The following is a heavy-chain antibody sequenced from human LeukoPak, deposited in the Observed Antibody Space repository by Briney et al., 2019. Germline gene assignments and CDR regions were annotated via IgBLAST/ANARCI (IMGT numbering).Heavy chain of an antibody. CDR2: IYYSGST. CDR1: GGSISSGGYY. V-gene: IGHV4-31*03. D-gene: IGHD5-12*01. Sequence: SGTLSLTCTVSGGSISSGGYYWSWIRQHPGKGLEWIGYIYYSGSTYYNPSLKSRVTISVDTSENQFSLKLSSVTAADTAVYYCARKHSGYVAFDPWGQGTLVTVSS. CDR3: ARKHSGYVAFDP. J-gene: IGHJ5*02.